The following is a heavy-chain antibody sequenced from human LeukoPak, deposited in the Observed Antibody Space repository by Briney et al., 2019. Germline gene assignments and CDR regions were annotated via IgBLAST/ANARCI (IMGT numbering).Heavy chain of an antibody. J-gene: IGHJ6*02. D-gene: IGHD3-3*01. CDR3: ARDSGRFLEWFVNYYGMDV. CDR2: INPSGGST. Sequence: ASVKVSRKASGYTFTSYYMHWVRQAPGQGLEWMGIINPSGGSTSYAQKFQGRVTMTRDTSTSTVYMELSSLRSEDTAVYYCARDSGRFLEWFVNYYGMDVWGQGTTVTVSS. V-gene: IGHV1-46*01. CDR1: GYTFTSYY.